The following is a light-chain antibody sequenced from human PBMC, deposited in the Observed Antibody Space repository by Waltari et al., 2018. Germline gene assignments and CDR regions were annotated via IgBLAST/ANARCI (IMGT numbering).Light chain of an antibody. CDR2: GAS. Sequence: DIEMTQPPSSLSAPVGDRVTITCRAMQCIGDALGWYQQKPGQPPKRLIYGASNLQSWAPFRFSGSGYEKAFNLTLSSLQTVDSAIYYCLQHNTYLITFGPGTKVEIK. V-gene: IGKV1-17*01. CDR3: LQHNTYLIT. J-gene: IGKJ3*01. CDR1: QCIGDA.